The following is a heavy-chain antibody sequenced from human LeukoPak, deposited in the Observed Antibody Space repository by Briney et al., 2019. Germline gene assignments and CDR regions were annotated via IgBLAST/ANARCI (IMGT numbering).Heavy chain of an antibody. CDR2: IYTTGSI. CDR3: ARRHQDFWSGWPWYFDL. CDR1: GFTFSSYW. J-gene: IGHJ2*01. D-gene: IGHD3-3*01. V-gene: IGHV4-4*07. Sequence: GSLRLSCAASGFTFSSYWMSWIRQPAGKGLEWIGRIYTTGSINYNPSLKSRVTISVDTSKNQFSLKLSSVTAADTAVYYCARRHQDFWSGWPWYFDLWGRGTLVTVSS.